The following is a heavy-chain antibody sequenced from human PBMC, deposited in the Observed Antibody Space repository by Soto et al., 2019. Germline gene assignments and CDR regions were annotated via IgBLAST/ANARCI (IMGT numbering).Heavy chain of an antibody. J-gene: IGHJ4*02. CDR1: GYNFTTNW. D-gene: IGHD1-1*01. Sequence: PGDSLKISCNGSGYNFTTNWIGWVRQMPGKGLEWMGIIYTADSDSRYSPSFQGQVTISADKSISTAYLQWSSLKASDTGMYYGARRVEMYTIDCDYWGQGSLV. CDR3: ARRVEMYTIDCDY. V-gene: IGHV5-51*01. CDR2: IYTADSDS.